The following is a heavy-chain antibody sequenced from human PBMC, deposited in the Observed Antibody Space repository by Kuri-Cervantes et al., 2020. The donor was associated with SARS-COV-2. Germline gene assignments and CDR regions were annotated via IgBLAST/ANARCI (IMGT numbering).Heavy chain of an antibody. CDR2: ISYDGGNK. V-gene: IGHV3-30*03. Sequence: GGSLRLSCAASGFTFSSYGMHWVRQAPGKGLEWVAVISYDGGNKYYADSVKGRFTISRDNSKNTLYLQMNSLRAEDTAVYYCASRYSSSWYAVDYWGQGTLVTVSS. J-gene: IGHJ4*02. D-gene: IGHD6-13*01. CDR1: GFTFSSYG. CDR3: ASRYSSSWYAVDY.